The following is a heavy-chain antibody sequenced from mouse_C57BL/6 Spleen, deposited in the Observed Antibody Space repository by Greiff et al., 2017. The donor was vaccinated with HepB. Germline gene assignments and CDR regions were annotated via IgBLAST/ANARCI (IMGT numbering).Heavy chain of an antibody. CDR2: IWSDGST. CDR1: GFSLTSYG. CDR3: ARHHSPYYAMDY. V-gene: IGHV2-6-1*01. Sequence: VQLQESGPGLVAPSQSLSIACTVSGFSLTSYGVHWVRQPPGKGLEWLVVIWSDGSTTYNSALKSRLSISKDNSKSQVFLKMNSLQTDDTAMYYCARHHSPYYAMDYWGQGTSVTVSS. J-gene: IGHJ4*01.